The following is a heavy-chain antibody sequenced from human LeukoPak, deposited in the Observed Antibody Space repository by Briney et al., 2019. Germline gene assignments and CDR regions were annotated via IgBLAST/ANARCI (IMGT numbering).Heavy chain of an antibody. J-gene: IGHJ4*02. Sequence: PGGSLRLSCAASGFTFSSYAMHWVRQAPGKGLEWVAVISYDGSNKYYADSVKGRFTISRDNSKNTLYLQMNSLRAEDTAVYYCARVEPPEPYYFDYWGQGTLVTVSS. CDR3: ARVEPPEPYYFDY. D-gene: IGHD1-14*01. CDR1: GFTFSSYA. V-gene: IGHV3-30*04. CDR2: ISYDGSNK.